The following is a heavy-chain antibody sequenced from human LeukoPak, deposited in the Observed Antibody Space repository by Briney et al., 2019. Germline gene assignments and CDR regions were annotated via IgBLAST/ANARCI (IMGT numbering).Heavy chain of an antibody. J-gene: IGHJ6*03. D-gene: IGHD3-16*01. CDR3: AKDNMITFGGVTYYYYYMDV. V-gene: IGHV3-30*02. CDR2: IRYDGSNK. CDR1: GFTFSSYG. Sequence: GGSLRLSCAASGFTFSSYGMHWVRQAPGKGLEWVAFIRYDGSNKYYADSVKGRFTISRDNSKNTLYLQMNSLRAEDTAVYYCAKDNMITFGGVTYYYYYMDVWGKGTTVTVSS.